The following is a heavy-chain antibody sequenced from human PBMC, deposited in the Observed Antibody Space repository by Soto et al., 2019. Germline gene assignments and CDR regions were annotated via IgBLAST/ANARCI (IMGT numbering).Heavy chain of an antibody. D-gene: IGHD6-13*01. CDR3: ARHRIAAAGTGDAFDI. V-gene: IGHV4-39*01. CDR2: IYYSGST. J-gene: IGHJ3*02. Sequence: QLQLQESGPGLVKPSETLSLTCTVSGGSISSSSYYWGWIRQPPGKGLEWIGSIYYSGSTYYNPSLKSRVTISVDTSKNQFSLKLSSVTAADTAVYYCARHRIAAAGTGDAFDIWGQGTMVTVSS. CDR1: GGSISSSSYY.